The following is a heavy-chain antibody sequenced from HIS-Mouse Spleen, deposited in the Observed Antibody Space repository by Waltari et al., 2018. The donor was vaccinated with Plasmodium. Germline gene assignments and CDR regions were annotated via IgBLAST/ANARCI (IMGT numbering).Heavy chain of an antibody. CDR1: GGSFSGYY. CDR2: INHSGST. V-gene: IGHV4-34*01. Sequence: QVQLQQSGAGLLKPSETLSLTCAVYGGSFSGYYWSWIRQPPGKGLEWLGEINHSGSTNYNPSLKSRVTISVDTSKNQFSLKLSSVTAADTAVYYCASSGSGSYYYWGQGTLVTVSS. CDR3: ASSGSGSYYY. D-gene: IGHD3-10*01. J-gene: IGHJ4*02.